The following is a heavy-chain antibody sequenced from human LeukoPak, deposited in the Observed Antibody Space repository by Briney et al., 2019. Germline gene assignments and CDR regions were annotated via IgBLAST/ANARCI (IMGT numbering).Heavy chain of an antibody. Sequence: PGGSLRLSCAASGFTFSSYGMSWVRQAPGKGLEWVSAISGSGGSTYYADSVKGRFTISRDNSKNTLYLQMNSLRAEDTAVYYCARERGFGGYYYYMDVWGKGTTVTISS. D-gene: IGHD3-10*01. CDR3: ARERGFGGYYYYMDV. CDR1: GFTFSSYG. J-gene: IGHJ6*03. CDR2: ISGSGGST. V-gene: IGHV3-23*01.